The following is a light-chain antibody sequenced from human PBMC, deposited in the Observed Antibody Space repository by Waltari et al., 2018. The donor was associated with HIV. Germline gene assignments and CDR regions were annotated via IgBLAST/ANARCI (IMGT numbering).Light chain of an antibody. CDR2: EVK. Sequence: QSALTQPPSVSASPGQSVTISCTGTNSDIGAYNRVSWYLQPPGTAPKVIIYEVKNRPSGVPDRFSGSKSGSTASLTISGLQADDEADYFCSSYKNNNTLVFGTGTKVTVL. CDR1: NSDIGAYNR. CDR3: SSYKNNNTLV. V-gene: IGLV2-18*02. J-gene: IGLJ1*01.